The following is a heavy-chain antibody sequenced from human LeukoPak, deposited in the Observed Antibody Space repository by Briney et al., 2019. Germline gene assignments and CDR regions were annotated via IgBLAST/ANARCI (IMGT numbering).Heavy chain of an antibody. V-gene: IGHV3-7*01. Sequence: GGSLRLSCAASGFTFSSYEMNWVRQAPGKGLEWVANIKQDGSEKYYVDSVKGRFTISRDNAKSSLYLQMNSLRAEDTAVYYCAREQQLWLFWGQGTLVTVSS. CDR2: IKQDGSEK. CDR3: AREQQLWLF. CDR1: GFTFSSYE. D-gene: IGHD5-18*01. J-gene: IGHJ4*02.